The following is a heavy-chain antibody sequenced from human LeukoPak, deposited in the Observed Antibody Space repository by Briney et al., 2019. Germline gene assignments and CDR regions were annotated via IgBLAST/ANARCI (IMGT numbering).Heavy chain of an antibody. CDR2: ISSSGSTI. V-gene: IGHV3-48*03. CDR3: ARRSITMVRGVMDY. D-gene: IGHD3-10*01. Sequence: GGSLRLSCAASGFTFSSYEMNWVRQAPGKGLEWVSYISSSGSTIYYADSVKGRFTISRDNSKNTLYLQMNSLRAEDTAVYYRARRSITMVRGVMDYWGQGTLVTVSS. CDR1: GFTFSSYE. J-gene: IGHJ4*02.